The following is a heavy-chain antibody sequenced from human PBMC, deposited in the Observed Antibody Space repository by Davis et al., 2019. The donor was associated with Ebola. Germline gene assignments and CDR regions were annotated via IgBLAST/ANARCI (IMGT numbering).Heavy chain of an antibody. J-gene: IGHJ5*02. D-gene: IGHD6-13*01. Sequence: GESLKISCVVSGFTVSSNYMNWVRQAPGKGLVWVSRINSDGSSTSYADSVKGRFTISRDNAKNTLYLQMNSLRAEDTAVYYCARVRYSSSWGLFDPWGQGTLVTVSS. CDR2: INSDGSST. V-gene: IGHV3-74*01. CDR1: GFTVSSNY. CDR3: ARVRYSSSWGLFDP.